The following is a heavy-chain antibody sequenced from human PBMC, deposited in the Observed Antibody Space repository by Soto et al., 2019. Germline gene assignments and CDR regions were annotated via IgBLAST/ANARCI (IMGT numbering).Heavy chain of an antibody. J-gene: IGHJ4*02. D-gene: IGHD3-22*01. V-gene: IGHV3-11*01. CDR3: ARRYYDSSGYYYVDY. Sequence: GKGLEWVSYISSSGSTIYYADSVKGRFTISRDNAKNSLYLQMNSLRAEDTAVYYCARRYYDSSGYYYVDYCGEATLVTVYS. CDR2: ISSSGSTI.